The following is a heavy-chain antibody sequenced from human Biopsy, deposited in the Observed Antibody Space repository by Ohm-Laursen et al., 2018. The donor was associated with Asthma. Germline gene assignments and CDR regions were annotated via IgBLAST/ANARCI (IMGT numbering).Heavy chain of an antibody. CDR2: MYHSGSP. V-gene: IGHV4-39*01. D-gene: IGHD3-22*01. J-gene: IGHJ4*02. Sequence: GTLSLTCTVSGGSITSSSYYWGWIRQPPGKGMEWIGSMYHSGSPYCHPSLKSRATISVDTSKNQLSLKMSSVTAADTAVYFCVRHQYSSSWSTFDYWGQGALVTVSS. CDR3: VRHQYSSSWSTFDY. CDR1: GGSITSSSYY.